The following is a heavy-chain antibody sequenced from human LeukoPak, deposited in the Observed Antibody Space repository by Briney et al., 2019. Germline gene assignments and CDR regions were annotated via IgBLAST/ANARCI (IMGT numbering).Heavy chain of an antibody. Sequence: GGSLRLSCAASGFTLSSYGMHWVRQAPGKGLEWVAAISYDGSNKYYADSVKGRFTISRDNSKNTLYLQMNSLRAEDTAVYYCAKDPGGVIVINYFDYWGQGTLVTVSS. CDR2: ISYDGSNK. V-gene: IGHV3-30*18. J-gene: IGHJ4*02. CDR3: AKDPGGVIVINYFDY. D-gene: IGHD3-16*02. CDR1: GFTLSSYG.